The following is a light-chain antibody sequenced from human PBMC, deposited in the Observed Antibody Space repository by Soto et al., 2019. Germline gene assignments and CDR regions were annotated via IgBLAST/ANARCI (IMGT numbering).Light chain of an antibody. CDR3: QSYDSTLSARDV. V-gene: IGLV1-40*01. CDR2: GNI. CDR1: SFNIGAGYD. J-gene: IGLJ1*01. Sequence: QSVLTQPPSVSGAPGQRVTISCTGSSFNIGAGYDVHWYQQRPGTAPKLLIFGNINRPSGVPDRFSGSKSGTSASLAITGLQAEDEGDYYCQSYDSTLSARDVFGTGTKVTVL.